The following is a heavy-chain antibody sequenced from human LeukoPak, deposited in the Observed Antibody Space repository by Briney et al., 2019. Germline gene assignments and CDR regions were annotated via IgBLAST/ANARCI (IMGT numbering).Heavy chain of an antibody. CDR1: GGSISSSSYY. V-gene: IGHV4-39*01. CDR2: IYYSGST. D-gene: IGHD3-22*01. CDR3: ARRRKYYYDSSGYFP. J-gene: IGHJ5*02. Sequence: TSETLSLTCTVSGGSISSSSYYWGWIRQPPGKGLEWIGSIYYSGSTYYNPSLKSRVTISVDTSKNQFSLKLSSVTAADTALYYCARRRKYYYDSSGYFPWGQGTLVTVSS.